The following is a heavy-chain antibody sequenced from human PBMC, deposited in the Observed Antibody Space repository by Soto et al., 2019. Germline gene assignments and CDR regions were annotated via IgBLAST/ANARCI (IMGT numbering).Heavy chain of an antibody. V-gene: IGHV1-69*13. Sequence: ASVKVSCKASGGTFSSYAISWVRQAPGQGLEWMGGIIPIFGTANYAQMFQGRVTITADESTSTAYMELSSLRSEDTAVYYCARADTGYSSSWFYYYYYGMDVWGQGTTVTVSS. D-gene: IGHD6-13*01. CDR2: IIPIFGTA. CDR1: GGTFSSYA. CDR3: ARADTGYSSSWFYYYYYGMDV. J-gene: IGHJ6*02.